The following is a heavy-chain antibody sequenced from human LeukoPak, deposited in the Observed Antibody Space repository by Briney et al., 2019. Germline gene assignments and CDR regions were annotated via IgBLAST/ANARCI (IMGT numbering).Heavy chain of an antibody. Sequence: ASVKVSCKASGYTFTSYDINWVRQATGQGLEWMGWMNPNSGNTGYAQKFQGRVTMTRNTSISTACMELSSLRSEDTAVYYCAXXPMLSSAAEDYYFDYWGQGTLVTVSS. V-gene: IGHV1-8*01. CDR3: AXXPMLSSAAEDYYFDY. D-gene: IGHD2-8*01. CDR2: MNPNSGNT. CDR1: GYTFTSYD. J-gene: IGHJ4*02.